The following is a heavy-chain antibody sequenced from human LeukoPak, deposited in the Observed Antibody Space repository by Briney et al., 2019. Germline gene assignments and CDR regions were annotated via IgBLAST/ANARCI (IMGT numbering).Heavy chain of an antibody. D-gene: IGHD1-26*01. CDR2: ISGSGDNT. CDR3: AKAISGSNAVADY. J-gene: IGHJ4*02. Sequence: PGESLRLSCAASGFTFSSYAMTWVRQAPGKGLEWVSSISGSGDNTYYADSVKGRFTISRDNSKNTLYLQMNSLRAEDTAVYYCAKAISGSNAVADYWGQGTLVTVS. V-gene: IGHV3-23*01. CDR1: GFTFSSYA.